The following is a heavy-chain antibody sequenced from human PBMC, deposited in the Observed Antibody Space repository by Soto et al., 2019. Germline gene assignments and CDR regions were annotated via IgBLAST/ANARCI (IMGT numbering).Heavy chain of an antibody. CDR1: GGSISTYY. CDR2: IYTRGST. D-gene: IGHD3-16*01. CDR3: AKGGAYYFDS. Sequence: PSETLSLTCTFSGGSISTYYLSWIRHAARKGLEWIGRIYTRGSTDYNPSLKSRVTMSIDTSKNQLSLTLTSVTAADTAVYYCAKGGAYYFDSWGQGILVTVSS. V-gene: IGHV4-4*07. J-gene: IGHJ4*02.